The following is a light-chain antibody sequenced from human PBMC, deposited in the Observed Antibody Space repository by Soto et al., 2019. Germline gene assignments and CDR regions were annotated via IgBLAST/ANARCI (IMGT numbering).Light chain of an antibody. CDR3: SSYTANGIQVL. J-gene: IGLJ2*01. CDR1: SSDVAAHNY. V-gene: IGLV2-14*03. Sequence: QSVLTQPASVSGSPGQSISISCTGTSSDVAAHNYVAWYQRHPGKAPKLIIYNVNDRPSWISDRFSGSKSGNTASLTISGLQAEDEADYLCSSYTANGIQVLYGGGTKVTVL. CDR2: NVN.